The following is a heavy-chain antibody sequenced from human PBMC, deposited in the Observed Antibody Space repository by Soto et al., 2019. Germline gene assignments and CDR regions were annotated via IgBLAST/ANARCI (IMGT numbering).Heavy chain of an antibody. D-gene: IGHD3-22*01. V-gene: IGHV3-11*01. Sequence: PGGSLRLSCAASGFTLSDYYMSWIRQAPGKGLEWVSYISSSGSTIYYADSVKGRFTISRDNAKNSLYLQMNSLRAEDTAVYYCAGVPYDSSGYFLDYWGQGTLVTVSS. CDR2: ISSSGSTI. J-gene: IGHJ4*02. CDR3: AGVPYDSSGYFLDY. CDR1: GFTLSDYY.